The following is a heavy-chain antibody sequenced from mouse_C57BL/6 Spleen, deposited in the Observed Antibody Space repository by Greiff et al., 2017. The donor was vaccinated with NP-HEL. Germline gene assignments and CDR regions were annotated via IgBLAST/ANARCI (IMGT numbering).Heavy chain of an antibody. Sequence: EVQLVESGGDLVKPGGSLKLSCAASGFTFSSYGMSWVRQTPDKRLEWVATISSGGSYTYYPDSLKGRFTISRDNAKNTLYLQMSSLKSEDTAMYYCARRENGYYLDNWGKGTTLTVSS. J-gene: IGHJ2*01. V-gene: IGHV5-6*01. CDR2: ISSGGSYT. CDR3: ARRENGYYLDN. CDR1: GFTFSSYG.